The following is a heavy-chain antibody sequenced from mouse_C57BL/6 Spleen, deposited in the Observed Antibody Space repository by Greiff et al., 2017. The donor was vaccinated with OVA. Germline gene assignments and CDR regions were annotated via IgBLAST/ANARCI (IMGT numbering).Heavy chain of an antibody. J-gene: IGHJ2*01. CDR3: ASLGSEGYFDY. CDR1: GYAFSSSW. D-gene: IGHD4-1*01. V-gene: IGHV1-82*01. CDR2: IYPGDGDT. Sequence: QVQLKESGPELVKPGASVKISCKASGYAFSSSWMNWVKQRPGKGLEWIGRIYPGDGDTNYNGKFKGKATLTADKSSSTAYMQLSSLTSEDSAVYFCASLGSEGYFDYWGQGTTLTVSS.